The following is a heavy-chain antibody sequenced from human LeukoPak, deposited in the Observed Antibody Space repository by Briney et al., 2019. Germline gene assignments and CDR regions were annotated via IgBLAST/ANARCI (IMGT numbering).Heavy chain of an antibody. CDR2: INSDGNNT. Sequence: GGSLRLSCAASGFTFSSPWMHWVRQAPGKGLVWVSRINSDGNNTNYADSVRGRFTISRDNAKNTLYLQMSSLRPEDTAMYYCASDWYYGSGSLWGQGTLVTVSS. CDR3: ASDWYYGSGSL. V-gene: IGHV3-74*01. CDR1: GFTFSSPW. J-gene: IGHJ4*02. D-gene: IGHD3-10*01.